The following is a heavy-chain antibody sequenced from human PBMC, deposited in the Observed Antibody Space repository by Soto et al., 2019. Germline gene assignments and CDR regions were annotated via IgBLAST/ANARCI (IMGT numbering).Heavy chain of an antibody. J-gene: IGHJ4*02. CDR2: ISYDGSNK. CDR3: ARSAMVTCYFDY. CDR1: GFTFSSYA. Sequence: QVQLVESGGGVVQPGRSLRLSCAASGFTFSSYAMHWVRQAPGKGLEWVAVISYDGSNKYYADSVKGRFTISRDNSKNTLYLQMNSLRAEDTAVYYCARSAMVTCYFDYWGQGTLVTVSS. D-gene: IGHD5-18*01. V-gene: IGHV3-30-3*01.